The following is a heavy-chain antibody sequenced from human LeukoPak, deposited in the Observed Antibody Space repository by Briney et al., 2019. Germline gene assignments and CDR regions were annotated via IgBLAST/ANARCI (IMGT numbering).Heavy chain of an antibody. D-gene: IGHD3-3*01. J-gene: IGHJ5*02. Sequence: ASVKVSCKASGYTFTSYDINWVRQATGQGLEWMGWMNPNSGNTGYAQKFQGRVTITRNTSISTAYMELSSLRSEDTAVYYCARGGDLYDFWSGYYNPSGQGTLVTVSS. V-gene: IGHV1-8*03. CDR1: GYTFTSYD. CDR2: MNPNSGNT. CDR3: ARGGDLYDFWSGYYNP.